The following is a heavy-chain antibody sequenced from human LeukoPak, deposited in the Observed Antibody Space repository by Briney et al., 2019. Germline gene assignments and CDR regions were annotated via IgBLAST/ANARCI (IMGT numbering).Heavy chain of an antibody. V-gene: IGHV3-11*06. CDR1: GFTFSDYY. CDR2: ITSASSYT. Sequence: GGSLRLSCAASGFTFSDYYMSWIRQAPGKGLEWVSYITSASSYTNYADSVKGRFTISRDNAKNSLYLQMNSLRGEDTAVYYCARGRYCSGARCYSDFDYWGQGTLVTVFS. J-gene: IGHJ4*02. CDR3: ARGRYCSGARCYSDFDY. D-gene: IGHD2-15*01.